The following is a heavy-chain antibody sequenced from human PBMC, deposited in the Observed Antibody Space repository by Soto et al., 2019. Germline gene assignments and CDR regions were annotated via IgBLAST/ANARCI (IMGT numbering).Heavy chain of an antibody. D-gene: IGHD2-15*01. V-gene: IGHV3-21*01. CDR1: GFSFSSYS. J-gene: IGHJ5*02. Sequence: EVQLVESGGGLVKPGGSLRLSCAASGFSFSSYSMNWVRQAPGKGLEWVSSISRSASHINYADSVKGRFTISRDNAKKSLYLQLNSLRAEDTAVYYWARGYTGYCSGGTCYWFDPWGQGHLVTVSS. CDR3: ARGYTGYCSGGTCYWFDP. CDR2: ISRSASHI.